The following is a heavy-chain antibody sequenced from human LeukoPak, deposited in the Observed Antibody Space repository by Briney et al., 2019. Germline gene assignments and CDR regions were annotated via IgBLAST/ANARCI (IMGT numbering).Heavy chain of an antibody. V-gene: IGHV4-34*01. J-gene: IGHJ5*02. CDR3: ARVRQQLVPDWFDP. Sequence: SETLSLTCAVYGGSFSGYYWSWIRQPPGKGPEWIGEINHSGSTNYNPSLKSRVTISVDTSKNQFSLKLSSVTAADTAVYYCARVRQQLVPDWFDPWGQGTLVTVSS. D-gene: IGHD6-13*01. CDR2: INHSGST. CDR1: GGSFSGYY.